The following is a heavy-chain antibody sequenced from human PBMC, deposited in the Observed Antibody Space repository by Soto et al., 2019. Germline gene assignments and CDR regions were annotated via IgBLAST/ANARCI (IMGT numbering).Heavy chain of an antibody. CDR1: GFTFDDYA. J-gene: IGHJ4*02. D-gene: IGHD3-10*01. CDR3: VRERGPDY. CDR2: INWRGSAT. V-gene: IGHV3-20*01. Sequence: GGSLRLSCAASGFTFDDYAMSWVRQAPGKGLEWVSGINWRGSATGYANSVRGRFTISRDNAKKSLYLELSSLRAEDTALYHCVRERGPDYWGQGTLVTVPQ.